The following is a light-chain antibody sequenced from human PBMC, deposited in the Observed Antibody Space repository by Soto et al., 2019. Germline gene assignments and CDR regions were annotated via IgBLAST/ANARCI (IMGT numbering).Light chain of an antibody. CDR2: DVS. CDR3: SSYTSYNTPHVV. V-gene: IGLV2-14*01. J-gene: IGLJ2*01. CDR1: SNDVGGYNY. Sequence: QPVLTQPASVSGSPGQSITISCTGTSNDVGGYNYVSWYQQHPGKAPKLMIYDVSNRPSGVSNRFSGSKSGNTASLTISGLQAEDEADYYCSSYTSYNTPHVVFGGGTKLTVL.